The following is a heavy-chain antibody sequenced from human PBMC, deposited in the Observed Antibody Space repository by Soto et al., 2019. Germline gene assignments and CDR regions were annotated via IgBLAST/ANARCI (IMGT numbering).Heavy chain of an antibody. D-gene: IGHD2-15*01. Sequence: EVQLVESGGGLVQPGGSLRLSCEASGFTFTTFSMSWVRQAPGKGLEWVSYIHSSSTTIFYADSVKGRFTISRDNAKNSVYLQMNSLRVEDTAVYYCARGNYCSGDRFTEGPNWFGPWGQGTLVTVSS. V-gene: IGHV3-48*01. CDR1: GFTFTTFS. J-gene: IGHJ5*02. CDR2: IHSSSTTI. CDR3: ARGNYCSGDRFTEGPNWFGP.